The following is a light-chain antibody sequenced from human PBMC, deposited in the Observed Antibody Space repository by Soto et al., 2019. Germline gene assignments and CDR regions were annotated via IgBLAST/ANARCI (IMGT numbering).Light chain of an antibody. CDR3: QSYDSSLSVV. J-gene: IGLJ2*01. CDR2: GNS. CDR1: SSNIGAGYD. V-gene: IGLV1-40*01. Sequence: QSVLTQPPSVSGAPGQRVTISCTGCSSNIGAGYDVHWYQQLPGTAPKLLICGNSNRPSGVPDRFSGSKSGTSASLAITGLQAEDEADYYCQSYDSSLSVVFGGGTKLTVL.